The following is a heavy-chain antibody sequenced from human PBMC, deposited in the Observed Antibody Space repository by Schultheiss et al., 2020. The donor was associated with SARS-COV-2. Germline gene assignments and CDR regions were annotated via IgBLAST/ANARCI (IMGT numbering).Heavy chain of an antibody. D-gene: IGHD3-16*01. CDR2: ISGSGGST. CDR3: TRDPSYADYYYGMDV. Sequence: GGSLRLSCAASGFTFSSYAMSWVRQLTGKGLEWVSTISGSGGSTYYADSVKGRFTISRDNAKNSLYLQMNSLRAEDTAVYYCTRDPSYADYYYGMDVWGQGTTVTVSS. CDR1: GFTFSSYA. J-gene: IGHJ6*02. V-gene: IGHV3-23*01.